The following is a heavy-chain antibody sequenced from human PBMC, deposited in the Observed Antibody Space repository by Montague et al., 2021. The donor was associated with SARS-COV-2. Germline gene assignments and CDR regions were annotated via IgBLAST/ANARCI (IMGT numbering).Heavy chain of an antibody. J-gene: IGHJ3*02. CDR2: TYYNGYT. Sequence: SETLSLTCTVSGDSISTYYWSWIRQPPGKGLEWIGYTYYNGYTNCNPSLKSRVTISVDTSKNQFSLRLSSVTAADTAVYFCARGGATYYYDASGYVNAFDTWGQGTMVTVSS. CDR3: ARGGATYYYDASGYVNAFDT. V-gene: IGHV4-59*01. D-gene: IGHD3-22*01. CDR1: GDSISTYY.